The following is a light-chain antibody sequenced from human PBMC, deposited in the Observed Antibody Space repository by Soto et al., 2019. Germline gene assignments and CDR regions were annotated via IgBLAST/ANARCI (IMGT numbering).Light chain of an antibody. CDR2: DAS. CDR3: QQRNNWPTWT. Sequence: EIVLTQSPATLSLSPGERATLSCRASQNINTYLAWYQQKPGQAPRLLIYDASTRATGIPARFSGSGSGTDFTLTISSLEPEDFAVYYCQQRNNWPTWTFGQGTKVDI. J-gene: IGKJ1*01. CDR1: QNINTY. V-gene: IGKV3-11*01.